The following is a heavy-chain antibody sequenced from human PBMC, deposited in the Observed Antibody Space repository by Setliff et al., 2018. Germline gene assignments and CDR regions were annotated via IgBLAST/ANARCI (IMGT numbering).Heavy chain of an antibody. CDR2: ITSDGGTT. V-gene: IGHV3-23*01. CDR1: GFTFSSHG. D-gene: IGHD2-2*01. Sequence: GGSLRLSCAASGFTFSSHGMSWVRQAPAKGLEWVSTITSDGGTTWCADSVKGRFTIYRDNSKNILYLQMNSLRAEDTAVYYCAPHSRSSDWRALDYWGQGTLVTVSS. CDR3: APHSRSSDWRALDY. J-gene: IGHJ4*02.